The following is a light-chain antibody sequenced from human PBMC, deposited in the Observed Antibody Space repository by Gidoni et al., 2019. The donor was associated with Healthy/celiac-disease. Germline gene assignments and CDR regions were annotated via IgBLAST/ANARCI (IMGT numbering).Light chain of an antibody. CDR2: GAS. CDR1: QSVSSN. J-gene: IGKJ2*01. V-gene: IGKV3-15*01. Sequence: EIVMTQSPATLSVSPGERATLSRRASQSVSSNVAWYQQKPGQAPRLLLYGASTRATGIPARFSGSGSGTEFTLTISSLQSEDFAVYYCQQYNNWPRTFGQGTKLEIK. CDR3: QQYNNWPRT.